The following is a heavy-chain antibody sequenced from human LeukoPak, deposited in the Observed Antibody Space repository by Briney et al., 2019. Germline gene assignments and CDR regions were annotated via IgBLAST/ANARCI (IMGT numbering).Heavy chain of an antibody. CDR2: INPSGGST. CDR1: GYTFTIYY. Sequence: ASVKVSFKASGYTFTIYYMHWVRQAPGQGLEWMGIINPSGGSTSYAQKFQGRVTMTRDTSTSTVYMELSSLRSEDTAVYYCARELAAESGSYSPTPDYWGQGTLVTVSS. CDR3: ARELAAESGSYSPTPDY. V-gene: IGHV1-46*01. D-gene: IGHD1-26*01. J-gene: IGHJ4*02.